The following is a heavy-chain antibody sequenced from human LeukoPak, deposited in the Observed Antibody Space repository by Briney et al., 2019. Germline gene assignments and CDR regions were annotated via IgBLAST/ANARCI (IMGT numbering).Heavy chain of an antibody. Sequence: ASVKVSCKASGYTFTRYYMHWVRQAPGQGLEWMGWINPNSGGSYYAQKFQGRVTMTRDTSSSTAYMELSRLRSDDTAVYYCARVPPFGGSGGVSSMSNYWGQGTLVTVSS. CDR3: ARVPPFGGSGGVSSMSNY. D-gene: IGHD3-10*01. CDR1: GYTFTRYY. V-gene: IGHV1-2*02. CDR2: INPNSGGS. J-gene: IGHJ4*02.